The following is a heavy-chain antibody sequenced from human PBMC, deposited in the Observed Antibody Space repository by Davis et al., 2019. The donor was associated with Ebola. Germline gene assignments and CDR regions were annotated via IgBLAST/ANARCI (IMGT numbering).Heavy chain of an antibody. CDR3: ARALGGNAVNYGMDV. D-gene: IGHD4-23*01. V-gene: IGHV3-7*01. Sequence: GESLKISCAASGFTFSDYWMSWVRQAPGKGLEWVANIDQDGSEKYYVDSVKGRFTISRDNAENSLFLQMHSLAADDTAVYYCARALGGNAVNYGMDVWGQGTTVTVSS. CDR2: IDQDGSEK. J-gene: IGHJ6*02. CDR1: GFTFSDYW.